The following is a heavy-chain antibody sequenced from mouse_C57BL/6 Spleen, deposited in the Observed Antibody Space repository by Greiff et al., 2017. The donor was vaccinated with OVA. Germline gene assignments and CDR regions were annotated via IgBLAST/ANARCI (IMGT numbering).Heavy chain of an antibody. CDR2: IDPSDSYT. V-gene: IGHV1-50*01. CDR1: GYTFTSYW. CDR3: ARKRENGNYAY. Sequence: QVQLQQPGAELVKPGASVKLSCKASGYTFTSYWMQWVKQRPGQGLEWIGEIDPSDSYTNYNQKFKGKATLTVDTSSSTAYMQLSSLTSEDSAVDYCARKRENGNYAYWGQGTLVTVSA. J-gene: IGHJ3*01. D-gene: IGHD2-1*01.